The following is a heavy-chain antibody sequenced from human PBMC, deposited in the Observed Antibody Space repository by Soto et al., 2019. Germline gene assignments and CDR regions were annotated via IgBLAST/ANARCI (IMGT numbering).Heavy chain of an antibody. CDR1: GFTFSSYA. CDR2: ISGSGGST. V-gene: IGHV3-23*01. CDR3: AKGTIVLMVYAIDY. Sequence: GGSLRLSCAASGFTFSSYAMSWVRQAPGKGLEWVSAISGSGGSTYYADSVKGRFTISRDNSKNTLYLQMNSLRAEDTAVYYCAKGTIVLMVYAIDYWGQGTLVTVSS. D-gene: IGHD2-8*01. J-gene: IGHJ4*02.